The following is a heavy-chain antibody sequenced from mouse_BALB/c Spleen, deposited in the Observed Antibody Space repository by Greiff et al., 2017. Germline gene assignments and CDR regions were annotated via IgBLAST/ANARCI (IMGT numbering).Heavy chain of an antibody. CDR2: ISSCSSTI. CDR1: GFTFSSFG. Sequence: DVKLVESGGGLVQPGGSRKLSCAASGFTFSSFGMHWVRQATEKGLEWVAYISSCSSTIYYADTVKGRVTISRDNPKNTLFLQMTSLRSEDTAMYYCARWSNYPYAMDYWGQGTSVTVSS. J-gene: IGHJ4*01. D-gene: IGHD2-5*01. V-gene: IGHV5-17*02. CDR3: ARWSNYPYAMDY.